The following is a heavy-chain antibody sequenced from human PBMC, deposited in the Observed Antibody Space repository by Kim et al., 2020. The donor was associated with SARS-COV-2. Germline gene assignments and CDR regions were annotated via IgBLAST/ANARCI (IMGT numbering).Heavy chain of an antibody. CDR3: ARTVISSSWYGYYFDY. Sequence: SLKSRVTISVDTSRNQFSLKLSSVTAADTAVYYCARTVISSSWYGYYFDYWGQGPLVTVSS. D-gene: IGHD6-13*01. V-gene: IGHV4-39*01. J-gene: IGHJ4*02.